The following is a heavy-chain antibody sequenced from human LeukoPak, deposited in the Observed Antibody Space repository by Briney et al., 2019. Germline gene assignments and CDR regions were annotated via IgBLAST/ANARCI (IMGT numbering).Heavy chain of an antibody. D-gene: IGHD6-6*01. V-gene: IGHV3-20*04. CDR3: ARDVEYSSSSDSPWVDY. Sequence: GGSLRLSCAASGFTFDDYGMSWVRQAPGKGLEWVSGINWDGGSTGYADSVKGRFTISRDNAKNSLYLQMNSLRAEDTALYYCARDVEYSSSSDSPWVDYWGQGTLVTVSS. CDR1: GFTFDDYG. CDR2: INWDGGST. J-gene: IGHJ4*02.